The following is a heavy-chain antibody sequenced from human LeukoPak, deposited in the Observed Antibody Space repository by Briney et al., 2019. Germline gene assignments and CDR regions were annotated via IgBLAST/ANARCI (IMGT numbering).Heavy chain of an antibody. CDR1: GGSISSSTYY. D-gene: IGHD3-16*02. CDR2: MYYSGNT. Sequence: SETLSLTCTVSGGSISSSTYYWGWIRQPPGKGLEWIGSMYYSGNTDYNPSLKSRVTISVDTSKNQFSLKVNSVTAADTAVYYCARTLGWASSRYPFDGWGQGTLVTVSS. V-gene: IGHV4-39*01. CDR3: ARTLGWASSRYPFDG. J-gene: IGHJ4*02.